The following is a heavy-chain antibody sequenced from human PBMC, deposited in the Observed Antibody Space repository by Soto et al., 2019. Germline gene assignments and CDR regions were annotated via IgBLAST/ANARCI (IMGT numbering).Heavy chain of an antibody. CDR3: ARDLVWPRSSMDV. J-gene: IGHJ6*03. D-gene: IGHD2-8*01. CDR2: ISSSDGTI. Sequence: QVQLVESGGGLVKPGGSLRLSCAASGFTFSDYYMSWIRQAPGKGLEWVSYISSSDGTIYYADSVRGRFTISRDNAKNSLYLQMTSLRAEDTAVYYCARDLVWPRSSMDVWGKGTTVTVSS. CDR1: GFTFSDYY. V-gene: IGHV3-11*01.